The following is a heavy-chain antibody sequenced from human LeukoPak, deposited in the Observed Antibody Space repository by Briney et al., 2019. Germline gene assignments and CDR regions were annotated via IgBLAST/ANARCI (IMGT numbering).Heavy chain of an antibody. CDR1: GFTFSSYD. J-gene: IGHJ4*02. CDR3: ARGRQVVRV. V-gene: IGHV3-48*03. CDR2: ISSSGSST. Sequence: GSLRLSCAASGFTFSSYDMNWVRQAPGKGPEWVSYISSSGSSTSYADSVKGRFAISRDNAKNSLYLQVNSLRAEDTAVYYCARGRQVVRVWGQGTLVVVSS. D-gene: IGHD6-13*01.